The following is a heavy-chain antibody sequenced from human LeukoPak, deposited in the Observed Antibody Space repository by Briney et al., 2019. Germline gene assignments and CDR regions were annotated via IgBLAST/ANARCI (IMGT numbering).Heavy chain of an antibody. Sequence: GSSVKVSCKASGGTFSSYAISWVRQAPGQGLEWMGGIIPIFGTANYAQKFQGRVTITADKSTSTAYMELSSPRSEDTAVYYCARGYCSSTSCYAFDIWGQGTMVTVSS. CDR1: GGTFSSYA. CDR3: ARGYCSSTSCYAFDI. J-gene: IGHJ3*02. CDR2: IIPIFGTA. V-gene: IGHV1-69*06. D-gene: IGHD2-2*01.